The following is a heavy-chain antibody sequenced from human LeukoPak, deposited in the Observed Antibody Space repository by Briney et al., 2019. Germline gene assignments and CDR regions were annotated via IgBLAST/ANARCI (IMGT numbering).Heavy chain of an antibody. CDR1: GFTFDDYA. Sequence: GRSLRLSCAASGFTFDDYAMHWVRQAPGKGPEWVSGISWNSGSIGYADSVKGRFTIPRDNAKNSLYLQMNSLRAEDTALYYCAKGAMSSGLPFDYWGQGTLVTVSS. V-gene: IGHV3-9*01. D-gene: IGHD3-10*01. CDR3: AKGAMSSGLPFDY. J-gene: IGHJ4*02. CDR2: ISWNSGSI.